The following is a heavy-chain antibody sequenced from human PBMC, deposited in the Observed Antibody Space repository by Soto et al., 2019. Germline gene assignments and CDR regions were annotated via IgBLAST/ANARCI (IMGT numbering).Heavy chain of an antibody. CDR2: IYYSGST. CDR1: GGSISNYY. V-gene: IGHV4-59*08. D-gene: IGHD5-12*01. Sequence: QVQLQESGPGLVKPSETLSLTCTVSGGSISNYYWSWIRQPPGKGLEWIGYIYYSGSTNYNPSLKSRVTIAVDTSKNQSSLRLSSGSAADTAVYYCARRCGATLDYWGQGTLVTVSS. J-gene: IGHJ4*02. CDR3: ARRCGATLDY.